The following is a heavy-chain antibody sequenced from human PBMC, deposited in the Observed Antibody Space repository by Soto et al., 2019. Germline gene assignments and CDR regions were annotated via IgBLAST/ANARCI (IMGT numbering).Heavy chain of an antibody. D-gene: IGHD6-13*01. V-gene: IGHV1-2*04. CDR3: ARGGYSSSYYGYDY. Sequence: QVQLVQSGAEVKKPGASVKVSCRTSGYSFTGNYIHWVRQAPGQGLEWMGWISPRSVGTKYAQKFQGWVTMTRDTTIRTVYMELSRLRSDATAVYYCARGGYSSSYYGYDYWGQGTLVTVSS. J-gene: IGHJ4*02. CDR2: ISPRSVGT. CDR1: GYSFTGNY.